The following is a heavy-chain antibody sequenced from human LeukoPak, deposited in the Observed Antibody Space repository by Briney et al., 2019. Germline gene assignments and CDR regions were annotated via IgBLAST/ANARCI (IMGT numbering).Heavy chain of an antibody. J-gene: IGHJ3*02. V-gene: IGHV4-38-2*01. CDR2: INHSGST. CDR1: GYSISSGYY. Sequence: PSETLSLTCAVSGYSISSGYYWGWIRQPPGKGLEWIGEINHSGSTNYNPSLKSRVTISVDTSKNQFSLKLSSVTAADTAVYYCARGRQYYDFWSGLPAFDIWGQGTMVTVSS. CDR3: ARGRQYYDFWSGLPAFDI. D-gene: IGHD3-3*01.